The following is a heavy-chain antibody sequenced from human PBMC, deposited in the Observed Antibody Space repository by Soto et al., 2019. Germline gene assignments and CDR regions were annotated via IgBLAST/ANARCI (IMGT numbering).Heavy chain of an antibody. D-gene: IGHD2-8*01. CDR2: ILPIFGTA. Sequence: SVKVSCKASGGTFSSYAISWVRQAPGQGLEWMGGILPIFGTANYAQKFQGRVTITADESTSTAYMELSSLRSEDTAVYDCARGLYIVLFRSSDKYGDYYGMDVWGQGTTVTVSS. J-gene: IGHJ6*02. V-gene: IGHV1-69*13. CDR1: GGTFSSYA. CDR3: ARGLYIVLFRSSDKYGDYYGMDV.